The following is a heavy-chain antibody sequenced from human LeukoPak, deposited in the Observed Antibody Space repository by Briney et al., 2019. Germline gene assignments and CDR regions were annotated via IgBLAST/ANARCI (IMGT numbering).Heavy chain of an antibody. CDR3: AGFRHDFWSGYSHPIDY. CDR2: ISGSGGST. V-gene: IGHV3-23*01. CDR1: GFPFSSYA. Sequence: PGGSLRLSCAASGFPFSSYAMSWVRPAPGKGLEWVSAISGSGGSTYYADSVKGRFTISRDNSKNTLYLQMNSLRAEDTAVYYCAGFRHDFWSGYSHPIDYWGQGTLVTVSS. D-gene: IGHD3-3*01. J-gene: IGHJ4*02.